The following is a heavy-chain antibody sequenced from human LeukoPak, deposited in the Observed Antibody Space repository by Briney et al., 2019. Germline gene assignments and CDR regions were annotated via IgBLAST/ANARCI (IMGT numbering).Heavy chain of an antibody. CDR2: IYYTGNT. J-gene: IGHJ4*02. CDR3: ARQTGSGLFILP. CDR1: GVSISSSYSY. D-gene: IGHD3/OR15-3a*01. V-gene: IGHV4-39*01. Sequence: PSETLSLTCAVYGVSISSSYSYWGWIRQPPGMGLECIGSIYYTGNTYYIASLHSQVSIYIDTSKNQFSLKLTSVTAADTAVYYCARQTGSGLFILPGGQGTLVTVSS.